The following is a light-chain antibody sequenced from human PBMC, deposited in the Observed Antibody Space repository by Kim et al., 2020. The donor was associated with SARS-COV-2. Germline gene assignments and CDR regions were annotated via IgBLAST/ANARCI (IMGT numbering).Light chain of an antibody. J-gene: IGLJ2*01. CDR3: LFYYHGAYVV. CDR1: TGAVTSNNY. V-gene: IGLV7-43*01. CDR2: STT. Sequence: QAVVTQEPSLTVSPGGTVTLTFTSSTGAVTSNNYANWFQQKPGQAPRALIYSTTIRHSWTPARFSGSLLGGKAALTLSGAQPEDEAEYHRLFYYHGAYVVFGGGTQLTVL.